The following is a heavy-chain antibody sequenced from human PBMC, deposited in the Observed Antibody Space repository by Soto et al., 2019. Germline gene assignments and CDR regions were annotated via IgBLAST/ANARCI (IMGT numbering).Heavy chain of an antibody. D-gene: IGHD2-15*01. Sequence: QVQLQESGPGLVKPSETLSLTCTVSDGSISSNFWSWIRQPPGKGLEWIGYISYAGRTTYNPSLKSRVTISLDASKNQFSLKLNSVTAADTAVYYCARHSPQDNCNYDYWGQGTLVTVS. CDR3: ARHSPQDNCNYDY. J-gene: IGHJ4*02. CDR1: DGSISSNF. CDR2: ISYAGRT. V-gene: IGHV4-59*08.